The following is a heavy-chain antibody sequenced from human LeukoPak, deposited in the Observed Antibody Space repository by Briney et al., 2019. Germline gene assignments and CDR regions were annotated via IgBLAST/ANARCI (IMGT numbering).Heavy chain of an antibody. V-gene: IGHV4-59*08. D-gene: IGHD1-14*01. CDR1: GGSISSNY. CDR3: ARLTSLTHFDY. J-gene: IGHJ4*02. CDR2: IYYSGYT. Sequence: SETLSLTCTVSGGSISSNYWSWIRQPPGKGLEWIGFIYYSGYTNYNPSLKSRVTISVDTSKNQFSLKLSSVTAADTAVYYCARLTSLTHFDYWGQGTLVPVSS.